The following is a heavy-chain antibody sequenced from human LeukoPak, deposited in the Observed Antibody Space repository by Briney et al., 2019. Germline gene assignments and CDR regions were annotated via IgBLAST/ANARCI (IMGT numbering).Heavy chain of an antibody. CDR3: ARVKPNYYDSSAYGTFDI. Sequence: PSETLSLTCTVSGGSISSYYWTWIRQPPGKGLEWIGYIYYSGSTKYNPSFKSRVTMSVDTSKNRFSLKLSSVTAADTAVYYCARVKPNYYDSSAYGTFDIWGQGTMVTVSS. CDR2: IYYSGST. CDR1: GGSISSYY. V-gene: IGHV4-59*08. D-gene: IGHD3-22*01. J-gene: IGHJ3*02.